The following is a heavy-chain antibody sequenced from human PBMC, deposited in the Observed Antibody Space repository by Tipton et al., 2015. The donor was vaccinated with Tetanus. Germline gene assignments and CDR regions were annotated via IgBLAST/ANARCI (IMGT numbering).Heavy chain of an antibody. D-gene: IGHD1-7*01. CDR2: INHSGST. CDR1: GGSFSGYY. V-gene: IGHV4-34*01. Sequence: TLSLTCAVYGGSFSGYYWSWIRQPPGKGLEWIGEINHSGSTNYNPSLKSRVTISVDTSKNQFSLKLSSVTAADTAVYYCARGPGSYNWNYVQYFDYWGQGTLVTVSS. CDR3: ARGPGSYNWNYVQYFDY. J-gene: IGHJ4*02.